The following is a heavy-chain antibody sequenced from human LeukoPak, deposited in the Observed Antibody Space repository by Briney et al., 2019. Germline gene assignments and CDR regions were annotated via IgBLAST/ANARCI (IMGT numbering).Heavy chain of an antibody. V-gene: IGHV3-49*04. CDR2: IRSKLYGAAT. CDR3: VRGRVTPDY. CDR1: GFTFGDYA. J-gene: IGHJ4*02. Sequence: PGGSLTLSCTASGFTFGDYALSWVRQAPGKGLEWVGVIRSKLYGAATDYAASMIGRFTISRDDSRSIAYLQMNSLKTEDTAVYYCVRGRVTPDYWGQGTLVTVSS. D-gene: IGHD1-14*01.